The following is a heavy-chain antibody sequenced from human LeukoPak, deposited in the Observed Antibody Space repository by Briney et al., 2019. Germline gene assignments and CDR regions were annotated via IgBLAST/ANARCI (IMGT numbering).Heavy chain of an antibody. J-gene: IGHJ4*02. CDR2: IKQDGSEK. CDR1: GFTFSNYR. CDR3: AKDAFDY. V-gene: IGHV3-7*01. Sequence: QPGGSLRLSCAASGFTFSNYRMNWVRQAPGKGLEWVANIKQDGSEKYYVDSVKGRFTISRDNAKNSLFLQMNSLRPEDTAVYYCAKDAFDYWGQGTLVTVSS.